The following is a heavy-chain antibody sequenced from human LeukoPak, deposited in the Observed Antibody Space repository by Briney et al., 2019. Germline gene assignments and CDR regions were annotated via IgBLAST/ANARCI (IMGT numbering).Heavy chain of an antibody. CDR3: ARGQGSTWTGWFDP. CDR1: GDSISSYY. J-gene: IGHJ5*02. Sequence: SETLSLTCTVSGDSISSYYWSWIRQPPGKGLEWIGYIYYSGSTEYNPSLKSRVTILVDTSKNQFSLKLSSVTAADTAVYFCARGQGSTWTGWFDPWGLGTLVTVSS. V-gene: IGHV4-59*01. CDR2: IYYSGST. D-gene: IGHD6-13*01.